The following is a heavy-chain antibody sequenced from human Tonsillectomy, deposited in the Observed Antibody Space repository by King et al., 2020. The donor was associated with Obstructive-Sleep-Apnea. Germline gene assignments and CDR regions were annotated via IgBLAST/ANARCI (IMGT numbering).Heavy chain of an antibody. CDR2: IWHDGSNE. J-gene: IGHJ4*02. Sequence: VQLVESGGGVVQPGRSLRLSCTASGFTFSNYGMHWVRHAPGKGLEWVAVIWHDGSNEYYADSAKGRFTISRDNSKNTLYLQMNRLRAGDTAVYYCAKDLRYLGYYFDHWGQGTLVTVSS. CDR3: AKDLRYLGYYFDH. V-gene: IGHV3-33*06. D-gene: IGHD3-16*01. CDR1: GFTFSNYG.